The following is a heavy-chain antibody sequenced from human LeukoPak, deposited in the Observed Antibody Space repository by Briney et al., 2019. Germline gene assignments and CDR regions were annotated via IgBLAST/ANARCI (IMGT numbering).Heavy chain of an antibody. Sequence: ASVKVSCKASGYTFTGYYMHWVRQAPGQGLEWMGWINPNSGGTNYAQKFQGRVTITRNTSISTAYMELSSLRSEDTAVYYCARGPDYYYDSSGYSTSSFDYWGQGTLVTVSS. J-gene: IGHJ4*02. CDR2: INPNSGGT. CDR1: GYTFTGYY. V-gene: IGHV1-2*02. D-gene: IGHD3-22*01. CDR3: ARGPDYYYDSSGYSTSSFDY.